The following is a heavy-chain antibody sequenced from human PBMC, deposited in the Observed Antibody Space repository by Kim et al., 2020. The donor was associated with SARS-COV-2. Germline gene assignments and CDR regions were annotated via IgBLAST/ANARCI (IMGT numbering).Heavy chain of an antibody. Sequence: ASVKVSCKASGYTFTSYDINWVRQATGQGLEWMGWMNPNSGNTGYAQKFQGRVNMTRNTSISTAYMELSSLRSEDTAVYYCARGSGTTGTTQKRNFDYWGQGTLVTVSS. CDR1: GYTFTSYD. J-gene: IGHJ4*02. V-gene: IGHV1-8*01. D-gene: IGHD1-1*01. CDR2: MNPNSGNT. CDR3: ARGSGTTGTTQKRNFDY.